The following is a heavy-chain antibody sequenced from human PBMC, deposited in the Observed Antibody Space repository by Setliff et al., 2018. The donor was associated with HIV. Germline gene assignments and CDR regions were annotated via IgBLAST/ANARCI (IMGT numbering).Heavy chain of an antibody. CDR1: GFIISDHH. CDR3: VRVGPWYYARSGYLASWDY. Sequence: PGGSLRLSCVGTGFIISDHHMDWFRQAPGKGLEWVGRIRNKGRSSTTEYAASVKGRFSISRDDSRNSVYLQMNGLKTDDTAVYYCVRVGPWYYARSGYLASWDYWGQGTLVTVSS. CDR2: IRNKGRSSTT. V-gene: IGHV3-72*01. D-gene: IGHD3-22*01. J-gene: IGHJ4*02.